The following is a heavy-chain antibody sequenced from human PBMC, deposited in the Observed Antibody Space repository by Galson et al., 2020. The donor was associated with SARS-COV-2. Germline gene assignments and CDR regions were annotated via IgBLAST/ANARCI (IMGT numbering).Heavy chain of an antibody. Sequence: GESLKISCAASGFTFSSYSMNWVRPAPGKGLEWVSYISNSSSTIYYADSVKGRFTISRDNAKNSLYLQMNSLRAEDTAVYYCARDQGIVVTDDAFDIWGQGTMVTVSS. CDR1: GFTFSSYS. CDR2: ISNSSSTI. CDR3: ARDQGIVVTDDAFDI. V-gene: IGHV3-48*04. D-gene: IGHD3-22*01. J-gene: IGHJ3*02.